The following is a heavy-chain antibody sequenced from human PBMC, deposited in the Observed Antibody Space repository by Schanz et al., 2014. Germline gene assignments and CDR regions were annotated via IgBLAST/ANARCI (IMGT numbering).Heavy chain of an antibody. CDR1: GFTFNSYV. J-gene: IGHJ4*02. Sequence: EVQLVESGGGLVQPGGSLRLSCAASGFTFNSYVLTWVRQAPGKGLEWVSAISGSGRSTSYADSVKGRFTISRDNSKNTRYLQMNSLRAEDTAVYYCAKGLGGIYIPLENWGQGTLVTVSS. V-gene: IGHV3-23*04. D-gene: IGHD5-12*01. CDR3: AKGLGGIYIPLEN. CDR2: ISGSGRST.